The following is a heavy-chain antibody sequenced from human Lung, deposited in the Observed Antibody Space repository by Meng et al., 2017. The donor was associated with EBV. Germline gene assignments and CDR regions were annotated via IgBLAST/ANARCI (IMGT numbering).Heavy chain of an antibody. D-gene: IGHD3-3*01. V-gene: IGHV4-4*02. CDR2: IYHSGST. Sequence: VQWQESGPGLVEPSGTLSLTCAVAGGSNSSSNWWSWVRQPPGKGLEWIGEIYHSGSTNYNPSLKSRVTISVDKSKNQFSLKLSSVTAADTAVYYCARGKLSGYRYFDYWGQGTLVTVSS. CDR3: ARGKLSGYRYFDY. J-gene: IGHJ4*02. CDR1: GGSNSSSNW.